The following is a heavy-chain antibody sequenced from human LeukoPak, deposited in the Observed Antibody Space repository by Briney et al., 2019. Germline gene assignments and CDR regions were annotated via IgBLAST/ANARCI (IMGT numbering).Heavy chain of an antibody. V-gene: IGHV3-74*01. Sequence: PGGSLRLSCAASGFTFSNYWMHWVRQAPGKGLVWVSRINSDGSSTTYADSVKGRFTISRDNAKNTLYPQMNSLRAEDTAVYYCARDYGRSRDYGMDVWGQGTTVTVSS. J-gene: IGHJ6*02. CDR2: INSDGSST. D-gene: IGHD3-10*01. CDR1: GFTFSNYW. CDR3: ARDYGRSRDYGMDV.